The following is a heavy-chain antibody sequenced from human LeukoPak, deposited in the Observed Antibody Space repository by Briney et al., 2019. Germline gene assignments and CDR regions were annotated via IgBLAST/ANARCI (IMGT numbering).Heavy chain of an antibody. D-gene: IGHD7-27*01. V-gene: IGHV1-2*06. CDR2: INPDSGST. CDR3: AKDITGDSDY. J-gene: IGHJ4*02. Sequence: ASVKVSCKASGYTFIDYYMHWVRQAPGQGLRWMGRINPDSGSTNYAQNFQGRVTMTRDTSINTAYMELSSLRSDDTAVYFCAKDITGDSDYWGQGILVTVSS. CDR1: GYTFIDYY.